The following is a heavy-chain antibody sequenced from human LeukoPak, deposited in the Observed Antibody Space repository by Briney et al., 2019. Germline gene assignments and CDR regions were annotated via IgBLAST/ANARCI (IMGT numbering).Heavy chain of an antibody. D-gene: IGHD6-13*01. CDR1: GGSISSGGYY. CDR3: ARTYSSSWQFDF. CDR2: IYYSGST. Sequence: SETLSLTCTVSGGSISSGGYYWSWIRQHPGKGLEWIGYIYYSGSTYYNPSLKSRVTISVDTPKNQFSLKLSSVTAADTAVYYCARTYSSSWQFDFWGQGTLVTVSS. J-gene: IGHJ4*02. V-gene: IGHV4-31*03.